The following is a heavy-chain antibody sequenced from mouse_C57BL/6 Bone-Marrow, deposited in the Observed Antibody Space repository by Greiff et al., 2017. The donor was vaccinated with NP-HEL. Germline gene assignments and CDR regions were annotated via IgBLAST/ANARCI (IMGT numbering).Heavy chain of an antibody. Sequence: EVKLQESGGDLVKPGGSLKLSCAASGFTFSSYGMSWVRQTPDKRLEWVATISSGGSYTYYPDSVKGRFTISRDNAKNTLYLQMSSLKSEDTAMYYCARHIYFDYWGQGTTLTVSS. CDR3: ARHIYFDY. CDR2: ISSGGSYT. CDR1: GFTFSSYG. V-gene: IGHV5-6*01. J-gene: IGHJ2*01.